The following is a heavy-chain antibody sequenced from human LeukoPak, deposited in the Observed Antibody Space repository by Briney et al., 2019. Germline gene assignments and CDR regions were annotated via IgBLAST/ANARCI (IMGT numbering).Heavy chain of an antibody. CDR1: GFTFSSYA. J-gene: IGHJ4*02. V-gene: IGHV3-23*01. CDR2: ISDSGGST. Sequence: GGSLRLSCAASGFTFSSYAMTWVRQAPGKGLEWVSAISDSGGSTYYADSVKGRFTISRDNSKNTLYLQMNSLRAEDTAVYYWASPPPTVITVSYFDYWAKEPLVTVPS. D-gene: IGHD4-17*01. CDR3: ASPPPTVITVSYFDY.